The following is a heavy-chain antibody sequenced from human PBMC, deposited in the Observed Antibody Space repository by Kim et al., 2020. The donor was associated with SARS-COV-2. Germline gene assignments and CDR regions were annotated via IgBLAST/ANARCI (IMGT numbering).Heavy chain of an antibody. CDR3: AKDLQYFDGTGGGYGMDA. V-gene: IGHV3-23*01. D-gene: IGHD3-9*01. CDR1: GFTFSSYA. CDR2: ISGSGGST. Sequence: GGSLRLSCAASGFTFSSYAMSWVRQAPGKGLEWVSAISGSGGSTYYADSVKGRFTISRDNSKNTLYLQMNSLRAEDTAVYYCAKDLQYFDGTGGGYGMDAWGQGTPVTVSS. J-gene: IGHJ6*02.